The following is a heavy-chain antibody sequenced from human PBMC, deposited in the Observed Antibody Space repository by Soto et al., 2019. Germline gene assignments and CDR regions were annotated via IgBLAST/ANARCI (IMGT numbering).Heavy chain of an antibody. V-gene: IGHV1-18*01. CDR3: AREPNYFDY. CDR1: GYTFTSYG. J-gene: IGHJ4*02. Sequence: QVQLVQSGAEVKKPGASVKVSCKASGYTFTSYGISWVRQAPGQGLEWMGWISAYNGNTKYVQKLQGRVTMTTDTSTSTVYMELRSLRSEDTAVYSCAREPNYFDYWGQGTLVTVSS. CDR2: ISAYNGNT.